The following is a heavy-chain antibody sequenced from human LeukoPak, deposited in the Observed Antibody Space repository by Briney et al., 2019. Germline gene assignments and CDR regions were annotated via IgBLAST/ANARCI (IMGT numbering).Heavy chain of an antibody. CDR3: ATQADFTVTTSYYFDY. J-gene: IGHJ4*02. D-gene: IGHD4-17*01. CDR1: GGTFSSYA. CDR2: IIPIFGTA. Sequence: ASVKVSCEASGGTFSSYAISWVRQARGQGLEWMGGIIPIFGTANYAQKFQGRVTITADESTSTAYMELSSLRSEDTAVYYCATQADFTVTTSYYFDYWGQGTLVTVSS. V-gene: IGHV1-69*01.